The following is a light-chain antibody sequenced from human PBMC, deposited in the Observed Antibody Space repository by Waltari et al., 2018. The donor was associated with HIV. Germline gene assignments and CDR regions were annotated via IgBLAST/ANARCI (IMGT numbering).Light chain of an antibody. CDR2: EVS. Sequence: QSALTQPASVSGSPGQSITISCTGTSIDVGGYNYVPWYQQHPGKAPKLMIYEVSTRPSGVSNRFSGSKSGNTASLTISGLQAEDEADYYCSSYTSSSKGVFGTGTKFTVL. J-gene: IGLJ1*01. CDR1: SIDVGGYNY. V-gene: IGLV2-14*01. CDR3: SSYTSSSKGV.